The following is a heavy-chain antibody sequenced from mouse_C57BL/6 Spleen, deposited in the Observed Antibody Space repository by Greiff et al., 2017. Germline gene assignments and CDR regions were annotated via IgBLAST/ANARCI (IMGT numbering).Heavy chain of an antibody. J-gene: IGHJ4*01. Sequence: EVQLQQSGPELVKPGDSVKISCKASGYSFTGYFMNWVMQSHGKSLEWIGRINPYNGDTFYNQKFKGKATLTVDKSSSTAHMELRSLTSEDSAVYYCARDDGYYDYYAMDYWGQGTSVTVSS. CDR1: GYSFTGYF. CDR2: INPYNGDT. V-gene: IGHV1-20*01. D-gene: IGHD2-3*01. CDR3: ARDDGYYDYYAMDY.